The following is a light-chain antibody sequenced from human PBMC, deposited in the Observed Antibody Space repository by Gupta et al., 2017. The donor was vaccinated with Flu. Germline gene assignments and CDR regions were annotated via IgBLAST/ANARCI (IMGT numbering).Light chain of an antibody. Sequence: WTHSPSFLSASVGDRVTITCRASQGISSYLAWYQQKPVKSPKLLIYAASTLKSGVPSRFSGSGSGTEFTLTISSLQPDDFANYYCQQLNSYPPTFGQGTXMEIK. J-gene: IGKJ5*01. CDR1: QGISSY. CDR2: AAS. CDR3: QQLNSYPPT. V-gene: IGKV1-9*01.